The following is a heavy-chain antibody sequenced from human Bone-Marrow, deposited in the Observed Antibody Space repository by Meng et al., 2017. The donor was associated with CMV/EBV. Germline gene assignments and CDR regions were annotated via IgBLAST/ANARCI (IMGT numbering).Heavy chain of an antibody. CDR1: GFTFSSYS. D-gene: IGHD1-26*01. CDR2: ISSSSSTI. CDR3: ARVVGSLQYYYYYYGMDV. J-gene: IGHJ6*02. Sequence: GGSLRLSCAASGFTFSSYSMNWVRQAPGKGLEWVSYISSSSSTIYYADSVKGRFTISRDNSKNTLYLQMNSLRAEDTAVYYCARVVGSLQYYYYYYGMDVWGQGTTVTVSS. V-gene: IGHV3-48*01.